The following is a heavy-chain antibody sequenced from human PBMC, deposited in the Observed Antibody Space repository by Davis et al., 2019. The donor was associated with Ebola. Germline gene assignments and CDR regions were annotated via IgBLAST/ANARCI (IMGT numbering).Heavy chain of an antibody. J-gene: IGHJ6*02. CDR2: ISWNSGSI. Sequence: GGSLRLSCAASGFTLDDYAMHWVRQAPGKGLEWVSSISWNSGSIGYADSVKGRFTISRDNAKNSLYLQMNSLRAEDTALYYCAKGGGGYLYYGMDVWGQGTTVTVSS. CDR1: GFTLDDYA. V-gene: IGHV3-9*01. CDR3: AKGGGGYLYYGMDV. D-gene: IGHD2-21*01.